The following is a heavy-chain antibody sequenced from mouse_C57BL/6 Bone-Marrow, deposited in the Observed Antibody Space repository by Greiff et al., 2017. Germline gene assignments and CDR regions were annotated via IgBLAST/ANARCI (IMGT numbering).Heavy chain of an antibody. Sequence: VQLQQSGAELARPGASVKLSCKASGYTFTSYGISWVKQRPGQGLEWIGEIYPRSGNTYYNEKFKGKATLTADKSSSTAYMELRSLTSEDSAVYFCARGRGIYDGYYVLAYWGQGTLVTVSA. V-gene: IGHV1-81*01. J-gene: IGHJ3*01. D-gene: IGHD2-3*01. CDR1: GYTFTSYG. CDR2: IYPRSGNT. CDR3: ARGRGIYDGYYVLAY.